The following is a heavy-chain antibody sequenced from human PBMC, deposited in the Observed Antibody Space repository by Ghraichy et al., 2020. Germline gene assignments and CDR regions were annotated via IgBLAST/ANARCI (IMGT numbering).Heavy chain of an antibody. V-gene: IGHV4-34*01. D-gene: IGHD2-2*02. Sequence: SQTLSLTCAVYGGSFSGYYWSWIRQPPGKGLVWIGEINHSGNTNYNPSLKSRVTISVDTSKTQFSLRLSSVTAADTAVYYCARSNQIFYRSTSCYSCWFDPWGQGTLVTVSS. CDR2: INHSGNT. CDR1: GGSFSGYY. J-gene: IGHJ5*02. CDR3: ARSNQIFYRSTSCYSCWFDP.